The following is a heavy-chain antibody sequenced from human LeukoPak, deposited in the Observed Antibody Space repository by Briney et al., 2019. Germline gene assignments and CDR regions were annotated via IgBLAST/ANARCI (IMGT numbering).Heavy chain of an antibody. V-gene: IGHV4-61*02. Sequence: SETLSLTCTVSGGSVSSGIYYWSWIRQPAGKGLEWIGRMFTPGTINYNPSLKSRVTITVDTSKNQFSLKLSSVTAADTAVYYCARDARTYCGGDCYRVLDYWGQGTLVTVSS. J-gene: IGHJ4*02. CDR2: MFTPGTI. D-gene: IGHD2-21*02. CDR3: ARDARTYCGGDCYRVLDY. CDR1: GGSVSSGIYY.